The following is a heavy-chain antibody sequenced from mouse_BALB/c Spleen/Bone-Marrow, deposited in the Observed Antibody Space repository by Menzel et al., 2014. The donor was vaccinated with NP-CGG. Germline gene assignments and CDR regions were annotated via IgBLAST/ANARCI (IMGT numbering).Heavy chain of an antibody. CDR1: GYTFTSYW. V-gene: IGHV1S127*01. Sequence: VKLMESGAELVKPVASVKMSCKASGYTFTSYWMHWVKQRPGQGLEWIGVIDPSDSYTSYNQKFKGKATLTVDTSSSTAYMQFSSLTSEDSAVYYCTRSRDYGNWFAYWGQGTLVTVSA. J-gene: IGHJ3*01. D-gene: IGHD2-1*01. CDR3: TRSRDYGNWFAY. CDR2: IDPSDSYT.